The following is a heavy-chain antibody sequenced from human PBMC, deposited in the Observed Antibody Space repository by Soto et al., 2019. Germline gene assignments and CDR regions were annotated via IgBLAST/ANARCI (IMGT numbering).Heavy chain of an antibody. CDR1: GGSISSGGTGSY. CDR3: ASGHDAYKVRY. V-gene: IGHV4-31*03. Sequence: QVQLQESGPGLVKPSQTLSLTCTVSGGSISSGGTGSYWTWIRQLPGKGLEWIGYIYYTGNTYYNPSLKSRPTISIDTSENQFSLKLNSVTAADPAVYFCASGHDAYKVRYWGQGTLVTVSS. CDR2: IYYTGNT. J-gene: IGHJ4*02. D-gene: IGHD1-1*01.